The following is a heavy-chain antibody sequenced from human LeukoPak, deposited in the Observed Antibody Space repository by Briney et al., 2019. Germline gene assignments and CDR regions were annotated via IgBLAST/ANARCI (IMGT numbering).Heavy chain of an antibody. Sequence: SETLSLTCTVSGGSISSSSYYWGWIRQPPGKGLEWIETINYSGDTYYNPSLKSRVTISVDSSKNQFSLKLSSVTAADTAVYYCVRLQAITGNFDYWGQGALVTVSS. CDR2: INYSGDT. D-gene: IGHD1-20*01. CDR1: GGSISSSSYY. CDR3: VRLQAITGNFDY. J-gene: IGHJ4*02. V-gene: IGHV4-39*07.